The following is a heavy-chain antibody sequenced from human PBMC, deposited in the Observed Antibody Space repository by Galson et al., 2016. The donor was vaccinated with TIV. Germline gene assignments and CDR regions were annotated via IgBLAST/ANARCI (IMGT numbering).Heavy chain of an antibody. CDR1: GDSVSSTSAA. CDR2: TYYRSTWYN. V-gene: IGHV6-1*01. D-gene: IGHD3-3*01. Sequence: ISGDSVSSTSAARNWIRQSPSRGLEWLGRTYYRSTWYNDYAASLKRRITINPDTSKNQFSLQLTSVTPEDAAVYYCARGAPSVFGVIMTLDYWGQGTLVTVSS. CDR3: ARGAPSVFGVIMTLDY. J-gene: IGHJ4*02.